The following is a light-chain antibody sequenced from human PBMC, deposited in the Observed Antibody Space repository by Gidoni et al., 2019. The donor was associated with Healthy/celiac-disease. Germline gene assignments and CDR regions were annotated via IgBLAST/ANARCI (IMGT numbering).Light chain of an antibody. V-gene: IGLV1-40*01. CDR2: GNS. CDR1: SSNIGACYD. CDR3: QSYDSSLSGFWV. Sequence: QSVLTQPPSVSGAPGQRVTISCTGSSSNIGACYDVHWYQQLPGTAPKLLIYGNSNRPSGVPDRFSGSKSGTSASLAITRLQAEDEADYYCQSYDSSLSGFWVFGGGTKLTVL. J-gene: IGLJ3*02.